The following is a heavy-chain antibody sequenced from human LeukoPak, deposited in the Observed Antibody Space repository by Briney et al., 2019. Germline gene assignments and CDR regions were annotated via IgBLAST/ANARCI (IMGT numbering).Heavy chain of an antibody. CDR2: ISGSGDNT. D-gene: IGHD1-7*01. V-gene: IGHV3-23*01. Sequence: PGGSLRLSCAASGFTFSSYAISWVRQAPGKGLEWVSAISGSGDNTYYADSVRGRFTISRDNSKNTLYLQMNSLRAEDTAVYYCAKAHDAWNSVYFQNWGQGTPVTVSS. CDR3: AKAHDAWNSVYFQN. J-gene: IGHJ1*01. CDR1: GFTFSSYA.